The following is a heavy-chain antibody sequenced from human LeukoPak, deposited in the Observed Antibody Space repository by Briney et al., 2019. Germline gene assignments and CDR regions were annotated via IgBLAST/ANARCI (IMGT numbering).Heavy chain of an antibody. Sequence: SETLSLTCTVSGGSISSSSYYWGWIRQPPGKGLEWIAEINHSGSTNDNPSLKSRVTISVDTSKRQFSLRLSSVTAADTAMYYCASSPEAGSLPRWYYFDYWGQGTLLTVSS. D-gene: IGHD2-15*01. CDR2: INHSGST. CDR3: ASSPEAGSLPRWYYFDY. J-gene: IGHJ4*02. V-gene: IGHV4-39*07. CDR1: GGSISSSSYY.